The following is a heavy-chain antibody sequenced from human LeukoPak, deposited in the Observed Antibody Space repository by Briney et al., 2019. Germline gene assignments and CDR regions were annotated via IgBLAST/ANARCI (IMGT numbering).Heavy chain of an antibody. CDR1: GFTFSSYA. CDR2: ISYDGSNK. Sequence: GGSLRLSCAASGFTFSSYAMHWVRQAPGKGLEWVAVISYDGSNKYYADSVKGRFTISRDNSKNTLYLQMNSLRAEDTAVYYCARGAAEGQWLVDGYFDYWGQGTLVTVSS. V-gene: IGHV3-30-3*01. D-gene: IGHD6-19*01. J-gene: IGHJ4*02. CDR3: ARGAAEGQWLVDGYFDY.